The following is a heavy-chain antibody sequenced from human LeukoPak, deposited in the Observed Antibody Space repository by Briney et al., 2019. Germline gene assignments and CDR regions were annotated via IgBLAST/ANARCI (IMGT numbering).Heavy chain of an antibody. CDR1: EFIVSINY. Sequence: PGGSLRLSCAASEFIVSINYMTWVRRAPGKGLEWVSYISSSSPIYYADSVKGRFTISRDNAKNSLFLQMNSLRADDTAIYYCARAGQLRYMDVWGKGTAVTVSS. CDR2: ISSSSPI. CDR3: ARAGQLRYMDV. V-gene: IGHV3-69-1*01. J-gene: IGHJ6*03.